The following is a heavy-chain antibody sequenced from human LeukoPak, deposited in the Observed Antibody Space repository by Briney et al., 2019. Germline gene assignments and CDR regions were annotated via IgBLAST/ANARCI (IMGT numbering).Heavy chain of an antibody. CDR3: ASFEFSSRSFDY. D-gene: IGHD6-6*01. CDR1: GYTFTSYG. CDR2: ISAYNGNT. J-gene: IGHJ4*02. Sequence: ASVKVSCKASGYTFTSYGISWVRQAPGQGLEWMGWISAYNGNTNYAQKLQGRVTMTTDTSTSTAYVELRSLRSDDTAVYYCASFEFSSRSFDYWGQGTLVTVSS. V-gene: IGHV1-18*01.